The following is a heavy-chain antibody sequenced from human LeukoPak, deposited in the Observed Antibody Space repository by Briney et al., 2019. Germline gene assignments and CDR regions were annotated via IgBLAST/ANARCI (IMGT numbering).Heavy chain of an antibody. D-gene: IGHD2-8*01. CDR1: GFTLGNYS. J-gene: IGHJ4*02. CDR3: ARDNNGDY. V-gene: IGHV3-21*01. CDR2: ISSSSRYI. Sequence: PGGSLRLSCAASGFTLGNYSMNWVRQSPGKGLQWVASISSSSRYIYYADSVKGRFTVSRDNAKNTLHLQMNSLRVEDTAVYYCARDNNGDYWGQGTQVTVSS.